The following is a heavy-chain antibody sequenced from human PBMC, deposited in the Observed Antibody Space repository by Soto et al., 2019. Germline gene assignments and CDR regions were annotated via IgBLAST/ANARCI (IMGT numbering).Heavy chain of an antibody. V-gene: IGHV1-18*01. CDR3: ARGRYCSGGSCYPYYFDY. D-gene: IGHD2-15*01. Sequence: GASVKVSCKASGYTFTSHGISWVRQAPGQGLEWMGWISTYNGNTNYAKKVQGRVTMTTDTSTSTAYMELWSLRSDDTAVYYCARGRYCSGGSCYPYYFDYRGQGTLVTVSS. CDR1: GYTFTSHG. J-gene: IGHJ4*02. CDR2: ISTYNGNT.